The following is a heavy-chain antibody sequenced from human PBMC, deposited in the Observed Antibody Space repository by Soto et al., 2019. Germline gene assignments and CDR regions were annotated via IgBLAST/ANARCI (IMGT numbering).Heavy chain of an antibody. V-gene: IGHV3-23*01. J-gene: IGHJ4*02. D-gene: IGHD1-26*01. CDR2: ISGSGGST. Sequence: WSLRLSCSSSGFTFSSYAMSWVRQAPGKWLEWVSAISGSGGSTYYADSVKGRFTISRDNSKNTLYLQMNSLRAEDTAVYYCAKDRPFIVGATTGRGVPAVYWGQGTLVTVSS. CDR3: AKDRPFIVGATTGRGVPAVY. CDR1: GFTFSSYA.